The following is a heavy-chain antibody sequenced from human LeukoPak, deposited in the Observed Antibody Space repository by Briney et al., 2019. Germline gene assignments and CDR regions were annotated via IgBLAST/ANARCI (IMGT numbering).Heavy chain of an antibody. Sequence: ASVKVSCKASGYTFTSYDINWVRPATGQGLEWMGWMNPNSGNTGYAQKFQGRVTMTRNTSISTAYMELSSLRSEYTAVYYCARAISSSWYRYYYYMDVWGKGTTVTVSS. CDR1: GYTFTSYD. J-gene: IGHJ6*03. CDR3: ARAISSSWYRYYYYMDV. V-gene: IGHV1-8*01. D-gene: IGHD6-13*01. CDR2: MNPNSGNT.